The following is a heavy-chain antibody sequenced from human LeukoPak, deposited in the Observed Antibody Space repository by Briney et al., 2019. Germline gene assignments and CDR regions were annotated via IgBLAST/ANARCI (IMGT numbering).Heavy chain of an antibody. CDR1: GFTFSSYS. D-gene: IGHD3-10*02. J-gene: IGHJ6*04. Sequence: HSGGSLRLSCAASGFTFSSYSMNWVRQAPGKGLEWVANIKQDGSEKYYVDSVKGRFTISRDNAKNSLYLQMNSLRAEDTAVYYCAELGITMIGGVWGKGTTVTISS. CDR3: AELGITMIGGV. CDR2: IKQDGSEK. V-gene: IGHV3-7*01.